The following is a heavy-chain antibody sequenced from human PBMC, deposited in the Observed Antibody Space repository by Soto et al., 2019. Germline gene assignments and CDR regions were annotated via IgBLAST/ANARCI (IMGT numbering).Heavy chain of an antibody. V-gene: IGHV1-2*02. J-gene: IGHJ4*02. D-gene: IGHD1-26*01. CDR3: GRGRSGQIVVFY. CDR1: GSTFTGHY. Sequence: ASEEVACKAPGSTFTGHYIHWVRQAPEQGPEWMGEIGPESGATRYAQNFQGRVTMTRDMSITTVYMELNNLSPDDTAVYYCGRGRSGQIVVFYWGQGTPVTVSS. CDR2: IGPESGAT.